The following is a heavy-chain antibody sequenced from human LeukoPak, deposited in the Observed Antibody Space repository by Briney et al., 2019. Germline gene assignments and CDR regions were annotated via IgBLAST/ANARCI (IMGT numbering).Heavy chain of an antibody. CDR2: INHSGST. CDR3: ARGKEVVPGSQFYFDY. J-gene: IGHJ4*02. Sequence: PSETLSLTCAVYGGSFSGYYWSWIRQPPGKGLEWIGEINHSGSTNYNPSLKSRVTISVDTSKNQFSLKLSSVTAADTAVYYCARGKEVVPGSQFYFDYWGQGTLVTVSS. V-gene: IGHV4-34*01. CDR1: GGSFSGYY. D-gene: IGHD3-10*01.